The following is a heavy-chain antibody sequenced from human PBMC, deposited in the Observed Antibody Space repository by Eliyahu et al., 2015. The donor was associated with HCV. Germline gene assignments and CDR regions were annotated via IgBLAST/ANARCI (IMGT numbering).Heavy chain of an antibody. D-gene: IGHD6-19*01. CDR2: IHSSGST. CDR3: ASGGGGIAVTGTGGWFDP. J-gene: IGHJ5*02. Sequence: QVQLQESGPGLVKPSETLSLTCTVSGGSIPTXYWSWIRQPPGKGLEWIGYIHSSGSTNXNPSLKSRVTISIDTSKNQFSLNLTSVTAADTAMYYCASGGGGIAVTGTGGWFDPWGQGTLVTVSS. V-gene: IGHV4-59*01. CDR1: GGSIPTXY.